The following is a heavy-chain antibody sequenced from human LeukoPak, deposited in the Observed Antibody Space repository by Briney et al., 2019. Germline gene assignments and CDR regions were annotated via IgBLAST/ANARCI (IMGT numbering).Heavy chain of an antibody. CDR3: ARPPDNYYYYYMDV. V-gene: IGHV3-21*01. CDR1: GFTFSSYS. J-gene: IGHJ6*03. Sequence: GGSLRLSCAASGFTFSSYSMNWVRQAPGKGLEWVSSISSSSSYIYYADSVRGRFTISRDNAKNSLYLQMNSLRAEDTAVYYCARPPDNYYYYYMDVWGKGTTVTVSS. CDR2: ISSSSSYI.